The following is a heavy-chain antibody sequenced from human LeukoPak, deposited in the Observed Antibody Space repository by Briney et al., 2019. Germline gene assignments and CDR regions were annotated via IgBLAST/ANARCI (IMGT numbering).Heavy chain of an antibody. CDR3: ARDHRMVVVVTAYDY. D-gene: IGHD2-21*02. CDR1: GGSFSGYY. Sequence: SETLSLTCAVYGGSFSGYYWSWIRQPPGKGLEWIGEINHSGSTNYNPSLKSRVTISVDTSKNQFSLKLSSVTAADTAVYYCARDHRMVVVVTAYDYWGQGTLVTVSS. J-gene: IGHJ4*02. V-gene: IGHV4-34*01. CDR2: INHSGST.